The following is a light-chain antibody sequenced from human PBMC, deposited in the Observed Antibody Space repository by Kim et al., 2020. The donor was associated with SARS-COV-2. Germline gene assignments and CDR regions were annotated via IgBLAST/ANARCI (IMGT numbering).Light chain of an antibody. CDR3: QAWDSSSYV. Sequence: VSPGQTARITCSGDKLGDKYACWYQQKPGQSPVLVIYQDSKRPSGIPERFSGSNSGNTATLTISGTQAMDEADYYCQAWDSSSYVFGTGTKVTVL. CDR1: KLGDKY. V-gene: IGLV3-1*01. CDR2: QDS. J-gene: IGLJ1*01.